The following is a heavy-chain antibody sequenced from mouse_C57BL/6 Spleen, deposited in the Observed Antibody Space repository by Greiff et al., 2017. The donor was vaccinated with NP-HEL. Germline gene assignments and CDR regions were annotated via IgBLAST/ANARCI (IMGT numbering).Heavy chain of an antibody. CDR3: ARGGNIYYDYDGHWYFDV. J-gene: IGHJ1*03. CDR1: GFTFSDYY. V-gene: IGHV5-16*01. CDR2: INYDGSST. Sequence: EVMLVESEGGLVQPGSSMKLSCTASGFTFSDYYMAWVRQVPEKGLEWVANINYDGSSTYYLDSLKSRFIISRDNAKNILYLQMSSLKSEDTATYYCARGGNIYYDYDGHWYFDVWGTGTAVTVSS. D-gene: IGHD2-4*01.